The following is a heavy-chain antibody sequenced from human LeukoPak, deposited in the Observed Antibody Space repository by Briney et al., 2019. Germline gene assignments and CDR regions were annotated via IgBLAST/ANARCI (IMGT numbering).Heavy chain of an antibody. Sequence: AGGSLRLSCGASGFPFSGYWMSWVRQAPGRGVEGVANLHKEGSAKRYVDCVKGRFTISRDNDESSVYLQMNSRRAEDLAVYYRTRDRGFGADDYWGKGSLVSVS. CDR3: TRDRGFGADDY. V-gene: IGHV3-7*01. J-gene: IGHJ4*02. D-gene: IGHD3-10*01. CDR2: LHKEGSAK. CDR1: GFPFSGYW.